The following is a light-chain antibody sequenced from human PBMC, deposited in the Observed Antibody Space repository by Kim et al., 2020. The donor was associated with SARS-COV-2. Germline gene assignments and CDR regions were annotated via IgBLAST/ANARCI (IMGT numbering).Light chain of an antibody. CDR1: ESVSSNF. CDR3: QYYGNSPPYT. Sequence: SPGERAPLSCRASESVSSNFLAWYQQKPGQAPRLLISGASDRAAGIPDRFSGGGSGTDFTLSISRLEPEDFVVYYCQYYGNSPPYTFGQGTKLEI. J-gene: IGKJ2*01. V-gene: IGKV3-20*01. CDR2: GAS.